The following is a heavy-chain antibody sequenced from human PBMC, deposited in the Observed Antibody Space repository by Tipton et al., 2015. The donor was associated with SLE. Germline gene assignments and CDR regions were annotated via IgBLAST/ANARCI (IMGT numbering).Heavy chain of an antibody. CDR2: IYTSGST. V-gene: IGHV4-4*07. J-gene: IGHJ4*02. Sequence: TLSLTCTVSGGSISSYYWSWIRQPAGKGLEWIGRIYTSGSTNYNPSLKSRVTISVDTSKNQFPLKLSSVTAADTAVYYCARTAGGDCSGGSCLRFDYWGQGTLVTVSS. CDR1: GGSISSYY. D-gene: IGHD2-15*01. CDR3: ARTAGGDCSGGSCLRFDY.